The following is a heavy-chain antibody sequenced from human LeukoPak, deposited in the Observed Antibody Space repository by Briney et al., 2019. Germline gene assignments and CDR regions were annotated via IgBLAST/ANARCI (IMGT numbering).Heavy chain of an antibody. CDR1: GFTVSSSY. CDR3: ARPNLYSTSLDAFDI. J-gene: IGHJ3*02. V-gene: IGHV3-21*04. D-gene: IGHD2-8*01. Sequence: GGSLRLSCAASGFTVSSSYMNWVRQAPGKGLEWVSSISSSSSYIYYADSVKGRFTISRDNAKNSLYLQVNSLRAEDTAVYYCARPNLYSTSLDAFDIWGQGTMVTVSS. CDR2: ISSSSSYI.